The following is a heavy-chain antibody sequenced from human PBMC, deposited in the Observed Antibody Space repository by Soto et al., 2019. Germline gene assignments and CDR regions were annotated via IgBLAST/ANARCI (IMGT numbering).Heavy chain of an antibody. J-gene: IGHJ4*02. D-gene: IGHD6-19*01. Sequence: EVQLLESGGNLVQSGGSLRLSCAASGFTFSSYAMSWVRQAPGKGLEWVSTITGSGDNTHYADSVKGRFTISRDNSKNQLYLQMNSLRAEDTALYYCAKGRSSVAANFGNYWGQGTLVTVSS. CDR1: GFTFSSYA. CDR3: AKGRSSVAANFGNY. CDR2: ITGSGDNT. V-gene: IGHV3-23*01.